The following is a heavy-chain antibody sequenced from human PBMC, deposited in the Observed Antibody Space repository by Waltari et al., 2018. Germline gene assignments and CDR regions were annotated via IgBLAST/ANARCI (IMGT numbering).Heavy chain of an antibody. D-gene: IGHD3-16*01. CDR1: GGTFTGYF. CDR2: IYYSGST. CDR3: ARGGLAIPFDY. J-gene: IGHJ4*02. Sequence: QVQLQQWGGLLKPPETLSLSCAVYGGTFTGYFWGWIRQSPGGGLEWIGSIYYSGSTYYNPSLKSRVTISVDTSKNQFSLKLSSVTAADTAVYYCARGGLAIPFDYWGQGTLVTVSS. V-gene: IGHV4-34*02.